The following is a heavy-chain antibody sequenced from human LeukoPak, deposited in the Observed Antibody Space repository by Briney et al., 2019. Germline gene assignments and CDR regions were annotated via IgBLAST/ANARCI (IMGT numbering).Heavy chain of an antibody. J-gene: IGHJ5*02. Sequence: PGGSLRLSCAASGFTFSSYVMNWVRQAPGKGLEWVSVISDSGVSTYYADSVKGRFTISRDNSKDTLYLQMNSLRAEDTAVYYCAKGVIPAAMSGFPDWFDPWGQGTLVTVSS. CDR2: ISDSGVST. D-gene: IGHD2-2*01. CDR3: AKGVIPAAMSGFPDWFDP. CDR1: GFTFSSYV. V-gene: IGHV3-23*01.